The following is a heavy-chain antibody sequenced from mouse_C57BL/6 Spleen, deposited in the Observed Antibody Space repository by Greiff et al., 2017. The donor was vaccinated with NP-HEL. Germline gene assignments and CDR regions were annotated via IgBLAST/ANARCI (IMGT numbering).Heavy chain of an antibody. CDR3: ARGGDYYGSEAMDY. J-gene: IGHJ4*01. CDR1: GYTFNSYW. Sequence: VQLQQPGAELVRPGSSVKLSCKASGYTFNSYWMHWVKQRPIQGLEWIGNIDPSDSETHYNQKFKDKATLTVDKSSSTAYMQLSSLTSEDSAVYYCARGGDYYGSEAMDYWGQGTSVTVSS. D-gene: IGHD1-1*01. V-gene: IGHV1-52*01. CDR2: IDPSDSET.